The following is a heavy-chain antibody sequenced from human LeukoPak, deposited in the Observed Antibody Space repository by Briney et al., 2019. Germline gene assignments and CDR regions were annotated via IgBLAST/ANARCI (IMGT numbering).Heavy chain of an antibody. Sequence: GGSLRLSCAASGFTFSSYAMSWVRQAPGKGLEWVSAISGSGGCTYYADSVKGRFTISRDNSKNTLYLQMNSLRAEDTAVYYCAKASSRRGYSYGPKTDPLKYYFDYWGQGTLVTVSS. CDR3: AKASSRRGYSYGPKTDPLKYYFDY. J-gene: IGHJ4*02. CDR2: ISGSGGCT. V-gene: IGHV3-23*01. D-gene: IGHD5-18*01. CDR1: GFTFSSYA.